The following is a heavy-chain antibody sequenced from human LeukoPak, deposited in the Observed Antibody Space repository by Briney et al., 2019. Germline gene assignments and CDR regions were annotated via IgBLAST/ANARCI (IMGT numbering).Heavy chain of an antibody. CDR1: GFPFSSYA. J-gene: IGHJ6*02. Sequence: PGGSLRLSCSASGFPFSSYAMHWVRQAPGKGLEYVSAISDSGGSTYYADSVKGRFTISRDNSKNTLYLQKSSLRAQHTAVYFCVRGYSFGPYGMDVWGQGTTVTVSS. V-gene: IGHV3-64D*09. CDR2: ISDSGGST. D-gene: IGHD2-15*01. CDR3: VRGYSFGPYGMDV.